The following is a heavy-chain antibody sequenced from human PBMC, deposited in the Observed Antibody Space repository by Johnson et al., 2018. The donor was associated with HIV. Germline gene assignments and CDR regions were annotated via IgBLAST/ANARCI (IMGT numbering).Heavy chain of an antibody. CDR2: IRYDGSNK. Sequence: QVQLVESGGGVVQPGGSLRLSCAASGFIFSSYGMHWVRQAPGKGLAWVAFIRYDGSNKYYGDSVKGRFTISRDNSKNSLYLQMNSLRAEDTALYYCARTQWEQLLGAGASDFWGPGTMVTVSS. CDR1: GFIFSSYG. CDR3: ARTQWEQLLGAGASDF. D-gene: IGHD1-26*01. V-gene: IGHV3-30*02. J-gene: IGHJ3*01.